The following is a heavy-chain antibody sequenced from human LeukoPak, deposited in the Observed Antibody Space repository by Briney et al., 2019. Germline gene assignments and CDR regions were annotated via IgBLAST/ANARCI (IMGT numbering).Heavy chain of an antibody. J-gene: IGHJ6*03. D-gene: IGHD1-26*01. CDR3: AKGSGGTYFYYYYYMDV. CDR2: ISAGGATI. V-gene: IGHV3-23*01. Sequence: GGSLRLSCAASGFTFSTYAMSWVRQAPGKGLEWVSAISAGGATIYYADSVKGRFTVSRDNSKNTLYLQINSLRAEDTAVYYCAKGSGGTYFYYYYYMDVWGKGTTVTVSS. CDR1: GFTFSTYA.